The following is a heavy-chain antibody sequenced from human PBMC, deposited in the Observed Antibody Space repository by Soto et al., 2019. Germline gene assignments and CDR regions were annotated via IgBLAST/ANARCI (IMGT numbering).Heavy chain of an antibody. V-gene: IGHV1-69*06. CDR3: ASLPWGIAAAGTGY. J-gene: IGHJ4*02. CDR2: IIPIFGTA. Sequence: RASVKVSGKASGGTFSSYAISWVRQAPGQGLEWMGGIIPIFGTANYAQKFQGRVTITADKSTSTAYMELSSLRSEDTAVYYCASLPWGIAAAGTGYWSQGTLVTVSS. CDR1: GGTFSSYA. D-gene: IGHD6-13*01.